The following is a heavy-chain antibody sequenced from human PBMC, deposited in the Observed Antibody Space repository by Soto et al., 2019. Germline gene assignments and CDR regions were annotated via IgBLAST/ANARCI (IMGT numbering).Heavy chain of an antibody. V-gene: IGHV5-51*01. J-gene: IGHJ3*02. CDR3: ARHVERGYYLIDI. D-gene: IGHD3-10*01. Sequence: GESLKISCKGSGYSFTSYWIGWVRQMPGKSLEWMGIIYPGDSGTIYRPSFQGQVTISADKSISTAYLQWSSLKASDTAMYYCARHVERGYYLIDIWGQGKMVTVS. CDR2: IYPGDSGT. CDR1: GYSFTSYW.